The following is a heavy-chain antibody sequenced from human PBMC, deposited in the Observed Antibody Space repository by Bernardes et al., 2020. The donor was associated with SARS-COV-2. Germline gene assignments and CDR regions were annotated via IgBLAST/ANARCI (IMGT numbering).Heavy chain of an antibody. Sequence: SDALTSTCSVPRGPVRFGSNYWTWIRQPPGKGLEWIGYIYYPGSINYNPSLKSRVTISVDTSKNQFSLKLTSVTAADTAVYYCVRGTGFCSVGSCGWIDPWGQGTLVSVPS. CDR3: VRGTGFCSVGSCGWIDP. D-gene: IGHD2-15*01. CDR2: IYYPGSI. J-gene: IGHJ5*02. CDR1: RGPVRFGSNY. V-gene: IGHV4-61*01.